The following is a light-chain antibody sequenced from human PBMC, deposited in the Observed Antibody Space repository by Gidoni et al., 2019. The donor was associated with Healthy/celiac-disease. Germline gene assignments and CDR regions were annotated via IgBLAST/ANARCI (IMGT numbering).Light chain of an antibody. Sequence: SSELPPYPAMSVALGPTVRITCQGDSLRSYYASWYQQKPRQAPVLVIYGKNNRPSGIPDRFSGSSSGNTASLTITGAQAEDEADYYCNSRDSSGYHLVFGGGTKLTVL. CDR2: GKN. J-gene: IGLJ2*01. V-gene: IGLV3-19*01. CDR1: SLRSYY. CDR3: NSRDSSGYHLV.